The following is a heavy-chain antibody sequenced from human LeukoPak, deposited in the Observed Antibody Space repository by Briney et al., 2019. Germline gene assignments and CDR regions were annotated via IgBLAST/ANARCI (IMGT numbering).Heavy chain of an antibody. V-gene: IGHV4-39*01. CDR1: GGSISSSSYY. CDR3: ARHRGGSWFDP. CDR2: IYYSGST. D-gene: IGHD3-10*01. J-gene: IGHJ5*02. Sequence: SETLSLTCTVSGGSISSSSYYWGWIRQPPGKGLEWIGSIYYSGSTYYNPSLKSRVTISVDTSKNQFSLKLSSVSAADTAVYPCARHRGGSWFDPWGQGTLVTVSS.